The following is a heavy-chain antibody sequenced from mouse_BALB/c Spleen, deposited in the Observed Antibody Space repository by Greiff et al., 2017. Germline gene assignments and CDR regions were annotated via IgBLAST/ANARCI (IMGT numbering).Heavy chain of an antibody. CDR2: INPSNGGT. CDR3: TTPAWFAY. Sequence: QVQLQQSGAELVKPGASVKLSCKASGYTFTSYYMYWVKQRPGQGLEWIGEINPSNGGTNFNEKFKSKATLTVDKSSSTAYMQLSSLTSEDSAVYYCTTPAWFAYWGQGTLVTVSA. CDR1: GYTFTSYY. V-gene: IGHV1S16*01. J-gene: IGHJ3*01.